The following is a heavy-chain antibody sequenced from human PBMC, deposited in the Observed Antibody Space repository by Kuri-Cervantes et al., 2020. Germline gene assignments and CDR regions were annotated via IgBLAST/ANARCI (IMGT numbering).Heavy chain of an antibody. CDR1: GYTFTSYD. Sequence: ASVKVSCKASGYTFTSYDINWVRQATGQGLEWMGWMNPNSGNTGYAQKFQGRVTMTRNTSISTAYMELSSLRSEDTAVYYCARDVIAAAGNWYFDLWGRGTLVTVSS. J-gene: IGHJ2*01. CDR2: MNPNSGNT. D-gene: IGHD6-13*01. V-gene: IGHV1-8*02. CDR3: ARDVIAAAGNWYFDL.